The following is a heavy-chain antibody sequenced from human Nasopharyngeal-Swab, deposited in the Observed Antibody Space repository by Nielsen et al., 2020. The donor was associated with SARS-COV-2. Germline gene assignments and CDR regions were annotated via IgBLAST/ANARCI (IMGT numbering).Heavy chain of an antibody. J-gene: IGHJ4*02. V-gene: IGHV3-23*01. CDR3: AKDITAAGTRFFDY. D-gene: IGHD6-13*01. CDR2: ISGSGGST. Sequence: VRQPPGKGLEWVSAISGSGGSTYYADSVKGRFTISKDNSKNTLYLQMNSLRAEDTAVYYCAKDITAAGTRFFDYWGQGTLVTVSS.